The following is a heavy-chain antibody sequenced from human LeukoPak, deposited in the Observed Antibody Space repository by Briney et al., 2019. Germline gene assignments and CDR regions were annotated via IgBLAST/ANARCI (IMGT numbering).Heavy chain of an antibody. Sequence: GGSLRLSCAASGFTFSSYAMSWVRQAPGKGLEWVSAISGSGGSTYYADSVKGRFTISRDNSKNTLYLRMNSLRAEDTAVYYCARVADDYSNYRPAFDIWGQGTMVTVSS. CDR1: GFTFSSYA. V-gene: IGHV3-23*01. CDR3: ARVADDYSNYRPAFDI. D-gene: IGHD4-11*01. J-gene: IGHJ3*02. CDR2: ISGSGGST.